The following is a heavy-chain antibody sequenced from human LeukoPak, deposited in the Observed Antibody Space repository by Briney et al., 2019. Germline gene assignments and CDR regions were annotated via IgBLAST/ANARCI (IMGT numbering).Heavy chain of an antibody. V-gene: IGHV1-18*01. Sequence: ASVKVSFKASGYPFTSYGISWVRQAPGQGLEWMGWIIAYNGNTNYSQKLQGRVTITTDTSTSTAYMELRSLRSDDTAVYYCARDTSRLPGYYYYYGMDVWGQGTTVTVSS. D-gene: IGHD1-14*01. J-gene: IGHJ6*02. CDR1: GYPFTSYG. CDR3: ARDTSRLPGYYYYYGMDV. CDR2: IIAYNGNT.